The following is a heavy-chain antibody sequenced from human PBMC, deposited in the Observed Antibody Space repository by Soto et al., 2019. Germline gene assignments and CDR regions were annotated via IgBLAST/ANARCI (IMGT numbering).Heavy chain of an antibody. CDR1: GGTFDSDT. V-gene: IGHV1-69*02. CDR3: ATGAFGGRQQLVRDAFDF. Sequence: QVQLVQSGAEVKKPGSSVRVSCKASGGTFDSDTISWVRQAAGQGLEWVGRIAPIFDISKYAPKFQGRVTITADKSTSTAYMDLSGLTSEDTAVYYCATGAFGGRQQLVRDAFDFWGQGTMVTVSS. CDR2: IAPIFDIS. J-gene: IGHJ3*01. D-gene: IGHD3-16*01.